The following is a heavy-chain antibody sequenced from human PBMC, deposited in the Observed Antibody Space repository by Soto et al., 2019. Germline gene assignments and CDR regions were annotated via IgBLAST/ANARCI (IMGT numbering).Heavy chain of an antibody. D-gene: IGHD6-13*01. J-gene: IGHJ6*03. CDR3: ASSLAAAKDYYYYMDV. CDR1: GYTFTSYA. V-gene: IGHV1-3*01. Sequence: GASVKVSCKASGYTFTSYAMHWVRQAPGQRLEWMGWINAGNGNTKYSQKFQGRVTITRDTSASTAYMELSSLRSEDTAVYYCASSLAAAKDYYYYMDVWGKGTTVTVSS. CDR2: INAGNGNT.